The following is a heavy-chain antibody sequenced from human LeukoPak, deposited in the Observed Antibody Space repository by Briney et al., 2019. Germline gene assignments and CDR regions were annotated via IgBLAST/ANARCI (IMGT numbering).Heavy chain of an antibody. V-gene: IGHV1-69*06. J-gene: IGHJ6*03. CDR2: IIPLFDSP. CDR3: ARAYIVNTNGDNVYYYMDV. D-gene: IGHD5-24*01. Sequence: GASVKVSCKASGGTFTFGTAGVTWVRQASGQRLEWLGGIIPLFDSPHYAPNFQGRLTITADRFSGVAYMDLSSLGSEDTAVYYCARAYIVNTNGDNVYYYMDVWGTGTTVTVSS. CDR1: GGTFTFGTAG.